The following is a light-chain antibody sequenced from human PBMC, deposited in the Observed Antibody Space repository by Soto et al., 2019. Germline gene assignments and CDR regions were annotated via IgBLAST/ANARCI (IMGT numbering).Light chain of an antibody. CDR1: QTILKSSIKKNS. Sequence: DSVMTQSPDSLAVSLGERATIKCRSSQTILKSSIKKNSFAWYQQKLGQPPRLLIYWASTRDSGVPDRFSGSESGTDFTLTITRLQAEDVAVYYGQQYYSSSPTFGGETKVEIK. J-gene: IGKJ4*01. CDR3: QQYYSSSPT. V-gene: IGKV4-1*01. CDR2: WAS.